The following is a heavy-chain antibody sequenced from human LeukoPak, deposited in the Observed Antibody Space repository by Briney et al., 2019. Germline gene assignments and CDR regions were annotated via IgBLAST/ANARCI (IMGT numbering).Heavy chain of an antibody. CDR3: ARAGGDFWSGYYDYYGMDV. CDR1: GYTFTSYD. V-gene: IGHV1-8*01. D-gene: IGHD3-3*01. J-gene: IGHJ6*02. CDR2: MNPNSGNT. Sequence: GASVKVSCKASGYTFTSYDINWVRQATGQGLEWMGWMNPNSGNTGYAQKFQGRVTMTRNTSISTAYMELSSLRSEDTAVYYCARAGGDFWSGYYDYYGMDVWGQGTTVTVSS.